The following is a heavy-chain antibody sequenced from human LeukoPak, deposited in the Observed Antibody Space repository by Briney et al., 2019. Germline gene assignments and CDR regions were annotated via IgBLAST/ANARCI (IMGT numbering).Heavy chain of an antibody. Sequence: TGGSLRLSCAASGFTFSSYGMAWVRQAPGKGLEWVSTMSAGGENTHYADAVEGRFTISRDDSKDTLYLEMNSLRAEDTAVCYCTKDAGPTFNWFDPWGQGTRVTVSS. CDR1: GFTFSSYG. D-gene: IGHD1-14*01. CDR2: MSAGGENT. J-gene: IGHJ5*02. V-gene: IGHV3-23*01. CDR3: TKDAGPTFNWFDP.